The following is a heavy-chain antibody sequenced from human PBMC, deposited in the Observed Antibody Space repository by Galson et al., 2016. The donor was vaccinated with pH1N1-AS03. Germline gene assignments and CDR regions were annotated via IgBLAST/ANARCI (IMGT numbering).Heavy chain of an antibody. D-gene: IGHD6-13*01. CDR3: ARDWGFSWTSRPTFDF. CDR1: GFPFSGYS. V-gene: IGHV3-21*04. Sequence: LRLSCAASGFPFSGYSMNWVRQAPGKGLERVSFISTSSSSIYYADSVKGRFTISRDNAQNLLYLQMNSLRDEDTAVYYCARDWGFSWTSRPTFDFWGQGTMVAVSA. J-gene: IGHJ3*01. CDR2: ISTSSSSI.